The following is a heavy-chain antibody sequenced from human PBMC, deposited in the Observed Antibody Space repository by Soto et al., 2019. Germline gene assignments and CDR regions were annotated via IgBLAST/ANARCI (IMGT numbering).Heavy chain of an antibody. CDR1: GFTFSDYS. Sequence: PAVSLRLSCAASGFTFSDYSMNWVRQAPGKGLEWVSSISSRRSYIYYADSVKGRFTISRDNAKNSLYLQMNSLRAEDTAVYYCARDEYYYDSSGYRPRDAFDIWGQGTMVTVSS. J-gene: IGHJ3*02. D-gene: IGHD3-22*01. CDR3: ARDEYYYDSSGYRPRDAFDI. CDR2: ISSRRSYI. V-gene: IGHV3-21*01.